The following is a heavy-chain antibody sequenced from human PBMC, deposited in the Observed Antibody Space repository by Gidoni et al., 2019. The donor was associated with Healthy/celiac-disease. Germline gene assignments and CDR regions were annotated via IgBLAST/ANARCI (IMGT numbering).Heavy chain of an antibody. Sequence: QLQLQESGPGLVKPSETLSLTCTVSGGSISSSSYYWGWIRQPPGKGLEWIGSIYYSGSTYYNPSLKSRVTISVDTSKNQFSLKLSSVTAADTAVYYCARRGDYYDSSGYYYWLDPWGQGTLVTVSS. D-gene: IGHD3-22*01. CDR3: ARRGDYYDSSGYYYWLDP. CDR2: IYYSGST. V-gene: IGHV4-39*01. J-gene: IGHJ5*02. CDR1: GGSISSSSYY.